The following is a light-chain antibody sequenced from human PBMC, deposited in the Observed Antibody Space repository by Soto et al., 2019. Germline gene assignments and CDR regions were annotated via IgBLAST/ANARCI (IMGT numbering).Light chain of an antibody. V-gene: IGKV1-5*03. CDR3: LQYNTYPLT. Sequence: DIQMTQSPSTLSASVGDRVTITCRASQSSSTWLAWYQQKPGKAPKLLIYKASNLEGGVPSRFSGSGSGTEFTITISSLQHDDFATYYCLQYNTYPLTFGGGTTVEIK. J-gene: IGKJ4*01. CDR1: QSSSTW. CDR2: KAS.